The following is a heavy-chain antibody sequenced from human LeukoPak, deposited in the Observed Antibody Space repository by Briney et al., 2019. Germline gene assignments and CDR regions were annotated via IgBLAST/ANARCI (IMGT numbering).Heavy chain of an antibody. J-gene: IGHJ4*02. CDR2: IYYSGST. V-gene: IGHV4-30-4*08. Sequence: SETLSLTCTVSGGSISSGDYYWSWIRQPPGKGQEWIGYIYYSGSTYYNPSLKSRVTISVDTSKNQFSLKLSSVTAADTAVYYCARDRSGSYLDYWGQGTLVTVSS. D-gene: IGHD1-26*01. CDR3: ARDRSGSYLDY. CDR1: GGSISSGDYY.